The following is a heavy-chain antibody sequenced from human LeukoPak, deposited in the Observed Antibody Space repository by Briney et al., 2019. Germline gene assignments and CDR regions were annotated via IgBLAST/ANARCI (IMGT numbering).Heavy chain of an antibody. V-gene: IGHV1-2*02. CDR2: INPNSGGT. J-gene: IGHJ5*02. CDR1: GYTFTSYY. D-gene: IGHD3-3*01. Sequence: ASVKVSCKASGYTFTSYYMHWVRQAPGQGLEWMGWINPNSGGTNYAQKFQGRVTMTRDTSISTAYMELSRLRSDDTAVYYCARVGVLRFLEWSLAFDPWGQGTLVTVSS. CDR3: ARVGVLRFLEWSLAFDP.